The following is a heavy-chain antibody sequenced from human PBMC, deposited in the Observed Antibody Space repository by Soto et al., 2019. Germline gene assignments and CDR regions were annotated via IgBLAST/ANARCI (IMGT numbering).Heavy chain of an antibody. J-gene: IGHJ5*02. CDR3: TRDASRDSGARGWFDP. V-gene: IGHV3-21*02. CDR2: ISSNSAYI. D-gene: IGHD6-25*01. Sequence: EVQLVESGGGLVKPGGSLRLSCAASGFTFRSFTMNWVRQAPGKGLEWVSTISSNSAYIYYTDALRGRFTISRDNAKNSLHLQMNSLRAEDTAVYYCTRDASRDSGARGWFDPWGPGTLVTVSS. CDR1: GFTFRSFT.